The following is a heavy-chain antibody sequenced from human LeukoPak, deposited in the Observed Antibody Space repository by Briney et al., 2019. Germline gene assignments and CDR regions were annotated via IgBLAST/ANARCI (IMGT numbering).Heavy chain of an antibody. J-gene: IGHJ4*02. Sequence: ASVKVPCKASGYTFTGYYMHWVRQAPGQGLEWMGWINPNSGGTNYAQKFQGRVTMTRDTSISTAYMELSRLRSDDTAVYYCARLVVRGVHFDYWGQGTLVTVST. CDR2: INPNSGGT. CDR1: GYTFTGYY. D-gene: IGHD3-10*01. CDR3: ARLVVRGVHFDY. V-gene: IGHV1-2*02.